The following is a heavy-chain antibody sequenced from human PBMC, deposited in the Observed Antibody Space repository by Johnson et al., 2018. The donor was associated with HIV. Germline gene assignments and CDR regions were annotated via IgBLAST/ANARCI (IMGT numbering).Heavy chain of an antibody. Sequence: VQLVESGGGVVQPGRSLRLSCAASGFTFSSYWMNWVRRAPGKGLEWVANIKEDGNARYYVDSVRGLFTISRDNANNSLYLQMNSLRAEDTAIYYCARASSGWSLGGAFDIWGQGTVVTVSS. V-gene: IGHV3-7*05. CDR3: ARASSGWSLGGAFDI. CDR1: GFTFSSYW. CDR2: IKEDGNAR. J-gene: IGHJ3*02. D-gene: IGHD6-19*01.